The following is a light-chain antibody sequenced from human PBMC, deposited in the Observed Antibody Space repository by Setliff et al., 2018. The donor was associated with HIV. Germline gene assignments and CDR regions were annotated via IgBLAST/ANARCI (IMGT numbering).Light chain of an antibody. CDR3: SSYTSSSTLV. CDR1: SSDVGGYNY. Sequence: QSVLAQPASVSGSPGQSITISCTGTSSDVGGYNYVSWYQQHPGKAPKLMIYDVSKRPSGVSSRFSGSKSGNTASLTISGLQAEDEADYYCSSYTSSSTLVFGGGTKVTVL. J-gene: IGLJ2*01. V-gene: IGLV2-14*01. CDR2: DVS.